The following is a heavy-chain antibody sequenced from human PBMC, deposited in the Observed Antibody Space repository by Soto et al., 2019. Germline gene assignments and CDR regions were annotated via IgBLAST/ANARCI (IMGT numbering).Heavy chain of an antibody. D-gene: IGHD3-10*01. CDR3: ARGMGWFGELGMDV. CDR1: GFTFSSYW. V-gene: IGHV3-7*01. Sequence: GGSLRLSCAASGFTFSSYWLSWVRPAPGKGLEWVANIKQDGSEKYYVDSVKGRFTIPRDNAKNSLYLQMNSLRAEDTAVYYCARGMGWFGELGMDVWGQGTTVTVSS. J-gene: IGHJ6*02. CDR2: IKQDGSEK.